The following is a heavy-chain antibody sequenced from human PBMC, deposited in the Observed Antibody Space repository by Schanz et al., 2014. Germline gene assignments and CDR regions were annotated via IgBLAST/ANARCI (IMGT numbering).Heavy chain of an antibody. CDR2: IYNSGST. CDR1: GGSISSSSYF. D-gene: IGHD3-10*01. Sequence: QLQLQESGPGLVKPSETLSLTCTVSGGSISSSSYFWGWIRQPPGKGLEWIGSIYNSGSTYYNPSLKSRVPIPVDTPKTQFPLKLSSVTAADTAVYYCGRHPHYYGSGSGFDPWGQGTLVTVSS. V-gene: IGHV4-39*01. CDR3: GRHPHYYGSGSGFDP. J-gene: IGHJ5*02.